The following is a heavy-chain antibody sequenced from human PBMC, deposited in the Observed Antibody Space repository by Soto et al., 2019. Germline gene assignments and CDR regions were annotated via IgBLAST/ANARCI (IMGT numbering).Heavy chain of an antibody. Sequence: QLQLQESGPGLVKPSETLSLTCTVSGGSISSFNYFWGWIRQPPGKGLEWIGSLYYSGNTYYNPSLQSRVTISADTSKKQCTLTLRSVTAADTAVYYCARGGGSTFNWFDPWGQGTLVNVSP. D-gene: IGHD2-15*01. V-gene: IGHV4-39*01. CDR2: LYYSGNT. CDR3: ARGGGSTFNWFDP. CDR1: GGSISSFNYF. J-gene: IGHJ5*02.